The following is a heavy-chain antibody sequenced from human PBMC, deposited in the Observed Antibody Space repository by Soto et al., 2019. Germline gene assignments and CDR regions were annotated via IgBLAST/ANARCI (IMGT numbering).Heavy chain of an antibody. CDR1: GGTFSSYA. Sequence: QVQLVQSGAEVKKPGSSVKVSCKASGGTFSSYAISWVRQAPGQGLEWMGGIIPIFGTANYAQKFQGSVTITADESTSTAYMELSSLRSEDTAVYYCARRPEYSSGWNKYNWFDPWGQGTLVTVSS. V-gene: IGHV1-69*01. D-gene: IGHD6-19*01. J-gene: IGHJ5*02. CDR3: ARRPEYSSGWNKYNWFDP. CDR2: IIPIFGTA.